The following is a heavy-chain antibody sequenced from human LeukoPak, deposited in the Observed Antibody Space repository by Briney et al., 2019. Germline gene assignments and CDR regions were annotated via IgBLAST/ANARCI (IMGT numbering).Heavy chain of an antibody. CDR3: ARGQFQRDY. CDR2: VNHSGRT. J-gene: IGHJ4*02. V-gene: IGHV4-34*01. CDR1: GGSFSGYY. Sequence: SETLSLTCAVYGGSFSGYYWNWIRQPPGKGLEWIGEVNHSGRTKYNPSLKSRVTISVDTSKNQFSLILSSVTAADTAVYYCARGQFQRDYWGQGTLVTVSS. D-gene: IGHD5-24*01.